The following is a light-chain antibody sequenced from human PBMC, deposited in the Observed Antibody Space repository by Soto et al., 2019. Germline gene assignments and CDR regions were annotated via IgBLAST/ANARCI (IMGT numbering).Light chain of an antibody. V-gene: IGLV1-40*01. CDR2: GNS. CDR1: SSNIGAGYD. Sequence: QSVLTQPPSMSGAPGQRVTISCTGSSSNIGAGYDVHWYQQLPGTAPKLLIYGNSNRPSGVPDRFSGSKSGTSASLAITGLQAEDEADYYCQSLRVFGGGTKLTVL. CDR3: QSLRV. J-gene: IGLJ2*01.